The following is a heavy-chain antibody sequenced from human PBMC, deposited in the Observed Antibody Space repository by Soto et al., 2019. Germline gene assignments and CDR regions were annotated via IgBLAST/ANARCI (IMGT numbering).Heavy chain of an antibody. CDR1: GYGFTTYG. CDR2: ISAHNGNT. Sequence: QVHLVQSGAEVKKPGASVKVSCKGSGYGFTTYGITWVRQAPGQGLEWMAWISAHNGNTNYAQKLQDRVTVTRDTSTSTAYMELRSLISDDTAVYYCARGRYGDYWGQGALVTVSS. V-gene: IGHV1-18*01. D-gene: IGHD1-1*01. CDR3: ARGRYGDY. J-gene: IGHJ4*02.